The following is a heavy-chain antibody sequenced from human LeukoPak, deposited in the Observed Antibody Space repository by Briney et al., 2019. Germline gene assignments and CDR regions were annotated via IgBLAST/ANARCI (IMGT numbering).Heavy chain of an antibody. CDR3: ARVGMTTVTSYYFDY. V-gene: IGHV3-30*03. J-gene: IGHJ4*02. Sequence: GGSLRLSCAASGFTFSSYWMHWVRQAPGKGLEWVAVISYDGSNKYYADSVKGRFTISRDNSKNTLYLQMNSLRAEDTAVYYCARVGMTTVTSYYFDYWGQGTLVTVSS. CDR2: ISYDGSNK. D-gene: IGHD4-17*01. CDR1: GFTFSSYW.